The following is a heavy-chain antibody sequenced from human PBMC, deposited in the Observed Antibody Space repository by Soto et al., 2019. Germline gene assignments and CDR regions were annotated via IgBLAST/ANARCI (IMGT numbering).Heavy chain of an antibody. Sequence: QITLKESGPTLVKPTQTLTLTCTFSGFSLSTSGVGVGWIRQPPGKALEWLALIYWDDDKRYSPSLKSRLTITKDTSKNQEVLTMTNMDPVDTATYYCAHRPYRRYCSGGSCYYFDWFDPWGQGTLVTVSS. CDR3: AHRPYRRYCSGGSCYYFDWFDP. D-gene: IGHD2-15*01. CDR1: GFSLSTSGVG. CDR2: IYWDDDK. J-gene: IGHJ5*02. V-gene: IGHV2-5*02.